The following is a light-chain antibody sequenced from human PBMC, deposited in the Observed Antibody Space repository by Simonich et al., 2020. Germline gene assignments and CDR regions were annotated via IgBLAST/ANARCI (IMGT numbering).Light chain of an antibody. CDR1: SSDVGGYNN. J-gene: IGLJ3*02. CDR2: VVS. CDR3: SSYTSSSTWV. V-gene: IGLV2-14*01. Sequence: QSALTQPASVSGSPGQSITISCTGTSSDVGGYNNVSWYQQHPVKAPKLMIYVVSKRPSGVSNRFSGSKSGNTASLTISGLQAEDEADYYCSSYTSSSTWVFGGGTKLTVL.